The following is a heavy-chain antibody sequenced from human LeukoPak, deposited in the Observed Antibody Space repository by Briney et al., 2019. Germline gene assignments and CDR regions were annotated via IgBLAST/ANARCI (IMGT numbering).Heavy chain of an antibody. D-gene: IGHD6-13*01. CDR1: GGSISSSSYY. CDR3: ARHREQLVPLYYYGMDV. V-gene: IGHV4-39*01. Sequence: KTSETLSLTCTVSGGSISSSSYYWGWIRQPPGKGLEWIGSIYYSGSTYHNPSLQSRVTISADTSKNQFSLKLSSVTAADTAVYYCARHREQLVPLYYYGMDVWGQGTTVTVSS. J-gene: IGHJ6*02. CDR2: IYYSGST.